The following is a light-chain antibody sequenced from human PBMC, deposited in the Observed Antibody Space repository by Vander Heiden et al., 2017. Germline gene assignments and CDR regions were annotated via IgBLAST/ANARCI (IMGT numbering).Light chain of an antibody. CDR2: QDR. Sequence: SSELTQPPSVSVSPGQTAIVTRPVYKLGDIYVSWYQQGPGESPVLVIYQDRKRPSGIPERFSGSNAGNTATLTISGTQPMDEADYYCQAWDSSAASYVVFGVGTKLTVL. CDR1: KLGDIY. CDR3: QAWDSSAASYVV. V-gene: IGLV3-1*01. J-gene: IGLJ2*01.